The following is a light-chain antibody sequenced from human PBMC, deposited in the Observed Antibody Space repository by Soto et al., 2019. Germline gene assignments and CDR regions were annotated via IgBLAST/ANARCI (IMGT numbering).Light chain of an antibody. CDR2: KAS. Sequence: DIQMTQSPSTLSGSVGDRVTITCQASQSISSCLAWYQQKPGKAPKLLIYKASTLKIGVPSRFSGSGSGTEFTLTISSLQPDDFATYYCQQYNKYAQAFGPGTKLELK. CDR1: QSISSC. J-gene: IGKJ1*01. CDR3: QQYNKYAQA. V-gene: IGKV1-5*03.